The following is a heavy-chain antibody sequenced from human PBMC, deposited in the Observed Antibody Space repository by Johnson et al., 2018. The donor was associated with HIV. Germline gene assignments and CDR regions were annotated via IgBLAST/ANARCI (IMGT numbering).Heavy chain of an antibody. Sequence: VQLVESGGGLVQPGGSLRLSCAASGFTVSSNYMSWVRQAPGKGLEWVSVIYSGGSTYYADSVKGRFTISRDGSKNTRFLQMNSLRAEDTAVYSCARRCSSSSCSHGAFDIWGQGTVVTVSS. D-gene: IGHD2-2*01. CDR3: ARRCSSSSCSHGAFDI. V-gene: IGHV3-66*04. J-gene: IGHJ3*02. CDR2: IYSGGST. CDR1: GFTVSSNY.